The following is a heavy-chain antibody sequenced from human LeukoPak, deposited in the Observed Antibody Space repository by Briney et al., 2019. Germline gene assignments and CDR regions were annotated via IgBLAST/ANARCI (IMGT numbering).Heavy chain of an antibody. CDR1: GASISSYY. CDR3: ARDLEMTTVGYFDY. V-gene: IGHV4-59*01. CDR2: IHYSGST. D-gene: IGHD4-11*01. J-gene: IGHJ4*02. Sequence: SETLSLTCTVSGASISSYYWSWIRQPPGKGLEWIGYIHYSGSTKCNPSLKSRVTISVDTSKNQFSLRLSSVTAADTAVYYCARDLEMTTVGYFDYWGRGALVTVSS.